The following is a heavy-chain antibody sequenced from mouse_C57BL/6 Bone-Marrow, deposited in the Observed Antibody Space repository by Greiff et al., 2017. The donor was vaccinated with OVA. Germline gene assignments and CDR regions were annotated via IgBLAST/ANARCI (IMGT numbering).Heavy chain of an antibody. CDR2: ISSGSSTI. CDR3: ARPAFTTVWYFDV. V-gene: IGHV5-17*01. Sequence: VQLKESGGGLVKPGGSLKLSCAASGFTFRDYGMHWVRQAPEKGLEWVAYISSGSSTIYYADTVKGRFTISRDNAKNTLFLQMTSLRSEDTAMYYCARPAFTTVWYFDVWGTGTTVTVSS. D-gene: IGHD1-1*01. CDR1: GFTFRDYG. J-gene: IGHJ1*03.